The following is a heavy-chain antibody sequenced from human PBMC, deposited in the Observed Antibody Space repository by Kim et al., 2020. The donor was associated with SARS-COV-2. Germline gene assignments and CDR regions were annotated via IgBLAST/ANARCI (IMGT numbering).Heavy chain of an antibody. J-gene: IGHJ4*02. CDR3: ARVGAATGGFYFDY. D-gene: IGHD6-13*01. V-gene: IGHV3-30*01. Sequence: ADSGKGRFTTSRDNSKHTLYLQMNSLRAEDTAVYFCARVGAATGGFYFDYWGQGTLVTVSS.